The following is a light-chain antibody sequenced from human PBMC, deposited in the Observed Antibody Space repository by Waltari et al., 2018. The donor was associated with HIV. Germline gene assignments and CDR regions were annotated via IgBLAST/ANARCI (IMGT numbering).Light chain of an antibody. V-gene: IGKV3-20*01. J-gene: IGKJ1*01. CDR2: GAT. CDR3: QRYGGLWT. CDR1: QTVSSNY. Sequence: ENVLTQSTGSLSLSPGERATLSCRASQTVSSNYLAWFQQKPGQAPRPLIYGATTRATGIPDRFSGSGSVTDFTLIVIRVGPEGCAVYFCQRYGGLWTFGQGTKVEIK.